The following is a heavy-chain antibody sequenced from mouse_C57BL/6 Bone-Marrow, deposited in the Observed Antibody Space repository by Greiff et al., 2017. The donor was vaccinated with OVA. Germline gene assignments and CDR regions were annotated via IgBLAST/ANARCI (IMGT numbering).Heavy chain of an antibody. CDR2: ISSGGDYI. Sequence: EVMLVESGEGLVKPGGSLKLSCAASGFTFSSYAMSWVRQTPEKRLEWVAYISSGGDYIYYADTVKGRFTISRDTARNTLYLQMSSLKSEDTAMDDCTRVTTVVASFDYWGQATTLTVSS. D-gene: IGHD1-1*01. V-gene: IGHV5-9-1*02. CDR3: TRVTTVVASFDY. CDR1: GFTFSSYA. J-gene: IGHJ2*01.